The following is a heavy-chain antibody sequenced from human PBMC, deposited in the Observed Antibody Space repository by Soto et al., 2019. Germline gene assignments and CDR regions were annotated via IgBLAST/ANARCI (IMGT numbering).Heavy chain of an antibody. Sequence: EVQLLESGGGLVQPGRSLRLSCAASGFTFSSYAMNWVRQAPGKGLEWVSAMSGTGGSTYYADSVKGRFTISRDNSKNTLYLQMKSLRVEDTAGFYWATAGFSSGWSPSYFDYWGQGTLVTVSS. J-gene: IGHJ4*02. CDR3: ATAGFSSGWSPSYFDY. D-gene: IGHD6-19*01. CDR2: MSGTGGST. CDR1: GFTFSSYA. V-gene: IGHV3-23*01.